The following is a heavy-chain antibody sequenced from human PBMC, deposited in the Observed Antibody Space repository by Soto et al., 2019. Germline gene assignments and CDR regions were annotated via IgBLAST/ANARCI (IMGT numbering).Heavy chain of an antibody. D-gene: IGHD6-13*01. J-gene: IGHJ6*03. CDR2: ISAYKGNT. CDR3: ARGKGWAAGGYYYYMDV. Sequence: QVQLVQSGAEVKKPGASVKVSCKASGYTFTSYGISWVRQAPGQGLEWMGWISAYKGNTNYAQKLQGRVTMTTDTCTSTGYLELGSLRSDDTAVYYCARGKGWAAGGYYYYMDVWGKGTTVTVSS. V-gene: IGHV1-18*01. CDR1: GYTFTSYG.